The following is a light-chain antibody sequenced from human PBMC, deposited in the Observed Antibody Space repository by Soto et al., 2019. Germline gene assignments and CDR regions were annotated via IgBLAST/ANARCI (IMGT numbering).Light chain of an antibody. CDR3: HQYNSSPWT. CDR1: QSISSW. V-gene: IGKV1-5*03. CDR2: KAS. J-gene: IGKJ1*01. Sequence: DIQMTQSPSTLSASVGDRVTITCRASQSISSWLAWYQQKPGKAPKLLIYKASSLESGVPSRFSVSGSGTEFTLTISSLQPDDFATYYCHQYNSSPWTFGQGTKVEIK.